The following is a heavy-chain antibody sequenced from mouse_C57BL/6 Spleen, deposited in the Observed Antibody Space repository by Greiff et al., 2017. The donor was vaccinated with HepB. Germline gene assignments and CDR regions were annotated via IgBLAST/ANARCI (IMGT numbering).Heavy chain of an antibody. CDR3: AIYDYDAWFAY. J-gene: IGHJ3*01. V-gene: IGHV1-64*01. Sequence: VQLQQPGAELVKPGASVKLSCKASGYTFTSYWMHWVKQRPGQGLEWIGMIHPNSGSTNYNEKFKSKATLTVDKSSSTAYMQLSSLTSEDSAVYDCAIYDYDAWFAYWGQGTLVTVSA. CDR2: IHPNSGST. D-gene: IGHD2-4*01. CDR1: GYTFTSYW.